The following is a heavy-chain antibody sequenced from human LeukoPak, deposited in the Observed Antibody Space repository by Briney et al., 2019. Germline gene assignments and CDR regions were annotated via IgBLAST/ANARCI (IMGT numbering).Heavy chain of an antibody. CDR2: ISGSGGST. D-gene: IGHD6-6*01. V-gene: IGHV3-23*01. CDR3: AKSIADPRTPIYYYYGMDV. CDR1: GFTFSSYA. J-gene: IGHJ6*02. Sequence: PGGSLRLSCAASGFTFSSYAMSWVRQAPGKGLEWVSAISGSGGSTYYADSVKGRFTISRDNSKNTLYLQMNSLRAEDTAVYYCAKSIADPRTPIYYYYGMDVWGQGTTVTVSS.